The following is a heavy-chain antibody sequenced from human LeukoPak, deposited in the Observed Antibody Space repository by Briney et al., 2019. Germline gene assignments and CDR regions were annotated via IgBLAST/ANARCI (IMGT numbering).Heavy chain of an antibody. CDR3: ARDKSVGATPFDY. V-gene: IGHV3-7*05. Sequence: PGGSLRLSCAASGFTLSNYWMGWVRQAPGKGLERVANMKQDGSEEYYVDSVKGRFTISRDNAKNSLYLQMNSLRAEDTAVYYCARDKSVGATPFDYWGQGTLVTVSS. J-gene: IGHJ4*02. D-gene: IGHD1-26*01. CDR1: GFTLSNYW. CDR2: MKQDGSEE.